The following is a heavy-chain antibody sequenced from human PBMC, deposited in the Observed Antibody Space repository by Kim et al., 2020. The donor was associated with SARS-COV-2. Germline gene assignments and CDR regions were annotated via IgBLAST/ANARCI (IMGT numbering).Heavy chain of an antibody. D-gene: IGHD3-9*01. V-gene: IGHV3-23*01. CDR3: AKAPPPTVLRYFDWLFHYFDY. Sequence: GGSLRLSCAASGFTFSSYAMSWVRQAPGKGLEWVSAISGSGGSTYYADSVKGRFTISRDNSKNTLYLQMNSLRAEDTAVYYCAKAPPPTVLRYFDWLFHYFDYWGQGTLVTVSS. CDR2: ISGSGGST. J-gene: IGHJ4*02. CDR1: GFTFSSYA.